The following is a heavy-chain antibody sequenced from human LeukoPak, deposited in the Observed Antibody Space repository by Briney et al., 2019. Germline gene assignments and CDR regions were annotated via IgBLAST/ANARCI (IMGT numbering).Heavy chain of an antibody. J-gene: IGHJ6*02. CDR1: GFTFSTYA. V-gene: IGHV3-23*01. CDR2: ISGSGGST. D-gene: IGHD3-16*01. CDR3: AKATYYDYLKAGYYYGMDV. Sequence: TGGSLRLSCAASGFTFSTYAMTWVLLAPGRGLEWVSAISGSGGSTSYADSVKGRFTISRDNSKNTLYLQMNSLRAEDTAVYYCAKATYYDYLKAGYYYGMDVWGQGTTVTVSS.